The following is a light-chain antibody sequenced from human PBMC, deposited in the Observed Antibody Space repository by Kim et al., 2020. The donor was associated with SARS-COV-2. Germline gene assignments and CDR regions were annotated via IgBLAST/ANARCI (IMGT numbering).Light chain of an antibody. CDR2: WAS. CDR3: QQYLGPPIT. Sequence: ATINCQSSLSVLERSRNENCFTWYQHKPGQPPKVLFSWASIRESGVPDRFSGSVSGRDFTLTISSVQAEDVAVYYCQQYLGPPITFGGGTKVDIK. CDR1: LSVLERSRNENC. V-gene: IGKV4-1*01. J-gene: IGKJ4*01.